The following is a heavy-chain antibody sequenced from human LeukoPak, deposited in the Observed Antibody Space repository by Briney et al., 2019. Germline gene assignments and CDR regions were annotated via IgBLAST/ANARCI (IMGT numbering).Heavy chain of an antibody. Sequence: SVKVSCKASGGTFSSYTISWVRRAPGQGLEWMGRIIPILGIANYAQKFQGRVTITADKSTSTAYMELSSLRSEDTAVYYCARDPRIKDHSSGYDDYWGQGTLVTVSS. D-gene: IGHD3-22*01. CDR1: GGTFSSYT. CDR3: ARDPRIKDHSSGYDDY. V-gene: IGHV1-69*04. J-gene: IGHJ4*02. CDR2: IIPILGIA.